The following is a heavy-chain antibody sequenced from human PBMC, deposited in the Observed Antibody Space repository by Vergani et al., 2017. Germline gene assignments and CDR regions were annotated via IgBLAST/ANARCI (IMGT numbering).Heavy chain of an antibody. D-gene: IGHD4-11*01. CDR3: ARVNTETNGHLYYYYYMDV. CDR2: IDHTGRP. Sequence: QVQLQQWGGGLLKPSETLSLTCVVNGGSFTSYHWTWIRQSPGEGLGWVGDIDHTGRPDYNPSLKSRLTMSVDKYRNQFSLTLKSVTATDTAIYFCARVNTETNGHLYYYYYMDVWGQGTAVTVS. CDR1: GGSFTSYH. V-gene: IGHV4-34*01. J-gene: IGHJ6*03.